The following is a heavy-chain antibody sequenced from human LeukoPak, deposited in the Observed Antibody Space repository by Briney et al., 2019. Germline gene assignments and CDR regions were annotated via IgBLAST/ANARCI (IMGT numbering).Heavy chain of an antibody. V-gene: IGHV1-18*01. CDR3: ARGSLGWGSEPEYFDY. Sequence: GASVKVSCKASGYTFTSYGISWVRQAPGQGLEWMGWISAYNGNTNFAQKLRARVTMTTDASTSTVAMELRSLRSDDTAIYYCARGSLGWGSEPEYFDYWGQGTLVTVSS. CDR2: ISAYNGNT. CDR1: GYTFTSYG. J-gene: IGHJ4*02. D-gene: IGHD1-14*01.